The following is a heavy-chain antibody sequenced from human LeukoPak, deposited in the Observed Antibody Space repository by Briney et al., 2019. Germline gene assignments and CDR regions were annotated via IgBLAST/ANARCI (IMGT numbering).Heavy chain of an antibody. D-gene: IGHD1-1*01. J-gene: IGHJ4*02. Sequence: GGSLRLSCAASGFTLSSYWMSWVRQAPGKGLEWVANMKQDGSERYCVDSVKGRFTISRDNAKNSLYLEMNSLRAEDTSVYYCARYKPQYRWDLYYFDYWGQGTLVTVSS. CDR2: MKQDGSER. CDR3: ARYKPQYRWDLYYFDY. V-gene: IGHV3-7*01. CDR1: GFTLSSYW.